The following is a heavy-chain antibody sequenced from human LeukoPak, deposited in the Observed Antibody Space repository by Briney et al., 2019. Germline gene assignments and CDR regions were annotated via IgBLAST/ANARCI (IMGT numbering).Heavy chain of an antibody. CDR3: ASTQQWLASYY. V-gene: IGHV4-59*08. CDR2: FYNSGST. Sequence: MPSEALSLTRTFSGGSISSYYWTWFRQPPGWGLEWIGSFYNSGSTSYNPSLGSRVTISLDTSKNLFSLKLTSVTAADTAVYYCASTQQWLASYYWGQGTLVTVSS. J-gene: IGHJ4*02. D-gene: IGHD6-19*01. CDR1: GGSISSYY.